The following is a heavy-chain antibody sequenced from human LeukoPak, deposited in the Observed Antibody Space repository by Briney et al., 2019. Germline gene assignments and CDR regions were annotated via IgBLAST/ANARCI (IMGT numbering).Heavy chain of an antibody. J-gene: IGHJ4*02. CDR1: GGSISSSSAY. D-gene: IGHD5-18*01. Sequence: PSETLSLSCTVSGGSISSSSAYWGWIRQPPGKGLEWIGSIYYSKNTYYNPSLKSRVTISADTSKNQFSLTLGSVSATDTAVYYCVSPRGFSYGYFDYWGQGTLVTVSS. CDR3: VSPRGFSYGYFDY. V-gene: IGHV4-39*01. CDR2: IYYSKNT.